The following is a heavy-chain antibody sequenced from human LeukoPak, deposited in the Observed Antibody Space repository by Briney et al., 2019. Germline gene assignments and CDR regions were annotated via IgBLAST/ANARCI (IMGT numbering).Heavy chain of an antibody. V-gene: IGHV3-7*01. CDR2: IKPDGTKK. CDR1: GFTFGRFW. J-gene: IGHJ4*02. D-gene: IGHD6-13*01. CDR3: ATAPAAADSW. Sequence: GGSLRLSCAASGFTFGRFWMTWVRQAPGKGLEWVANIKPDGTKKTYVDSVKGRFIISRDNAKNSLYLQMNSLRADDTAVYYCATAPAAADSWWGQGTLVAVSS.